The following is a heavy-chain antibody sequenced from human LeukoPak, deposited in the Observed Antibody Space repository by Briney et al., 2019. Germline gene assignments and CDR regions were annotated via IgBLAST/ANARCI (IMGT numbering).Heavy chain of an antibody. CDR1: GGSFSGYY. J-gene: IGHJ6*03. D-gene: IGHD3-22*01. CDR2: INHSGST. Sequence: PSETLSLTCAVYGGSFSGYYWSWIRQPPGKGLEWSGEINHSGSTNYNPSLKGRVTISGDTSKNQFSLKLSSVTAADTAVYYCARFDSSGYSNYYYYYMDVWGKGTTVTVSS. CDR3: ARFDSSGYSNYYYYYMDV. V-gene: IGHV4-34*01.